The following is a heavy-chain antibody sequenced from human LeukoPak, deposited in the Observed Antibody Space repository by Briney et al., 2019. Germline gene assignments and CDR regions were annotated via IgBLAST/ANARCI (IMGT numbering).Heavy chain of an antibody. J-gene: IGHJ4*02. CDR2: IYYSGST. Sequence: SETLSLTCTVSGGSISSYYWSWIRQPPGKGLEWIGYIYYSGSTNYNPSLKSRVTISVDTSKNQFSLKLSSVTAADTAVYYCARLGDSPYFDYWGQGTLVTVSS. V-gene: IGHV4-59*01. D-gene: IGHD2-15*01. CDR1: GGSISSYY. CDR3: ARLGDSPYFDY.